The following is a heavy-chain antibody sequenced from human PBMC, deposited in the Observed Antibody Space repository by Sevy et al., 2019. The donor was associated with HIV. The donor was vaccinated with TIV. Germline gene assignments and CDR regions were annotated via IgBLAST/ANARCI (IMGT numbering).Heavy chain of an antibody. CDR3: VRETTMLPRGAFDF. CDR1: GFTFSSYP. CDR2: ISFDGTDK. D-gene: IGHD3-10*01. V-gene: IGHV3-30-3*01. J-gene: IGHJ3*01. Sequence: GGSLRLSCAASGFTFSSYPMHWVRQAPGKGLEWVSFISFDGTDKYYADSVKGRFTITRDNSKNTLFLQMNSLRAEDTAFYYCVRETTMLPRGAFDFRGQGTMVTVSS.